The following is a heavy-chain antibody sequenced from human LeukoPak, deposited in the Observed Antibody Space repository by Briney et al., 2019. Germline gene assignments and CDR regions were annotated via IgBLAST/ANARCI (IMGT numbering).Heavy chain of an antibody. D-gene: IGHD3/OR15-3a*01. Sequence: GGSLRLSCAASGFTFSSYDMHWVRQAPGKGLEWVAVIWFDGNNKYYADSVKGRFTISRDISKNTLYLQMNSLRAEDTAVYYWARGIGTGYFDYWGQGALVTVSS. J-gene: IGHJ4*02. V-gene: IGHV3-33*08. CDR3: ARGIGTGYFDY. CDR1: GFTFSSYD. CDR2: IWFDGNNK.